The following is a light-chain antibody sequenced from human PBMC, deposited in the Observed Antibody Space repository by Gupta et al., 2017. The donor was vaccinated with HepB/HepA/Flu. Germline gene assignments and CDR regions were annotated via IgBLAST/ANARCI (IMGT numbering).Light chain of an antibody. J-gene: IGLJ1*01. Sequence: HSEPTQQHAVSGAQGQGVTNSCTGSSAPIGAGYGVHWYQHLPGTAPNLLIYGNNNRPSGVPNRFSGSKSGTSASLAITGLQADDEADYYCQSYDTILSGFVFGTGTKVTVL. CDR1: SAPIGAGYG. CDR3: QSYDTILSGFV. CDR2: GNN. V-gene: IGLV1-40*01.